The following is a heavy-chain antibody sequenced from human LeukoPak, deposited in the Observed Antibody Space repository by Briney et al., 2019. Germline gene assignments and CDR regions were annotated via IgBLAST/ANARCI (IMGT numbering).Heavy chain of an antibody. CDR1: GFTFSSYG. Sequence: GGSLRLSCAASGFTFSSYGMHWVRQAPGKGLEWVAVISYDGSNKYYADSVKGRFTISRDNSKNTLCLQMNSLRAEDTAVYYCAREVEMATIIYFDYWGQGTLVTVSS. D-gene: IGHD5-24*01. V-gene: IGHV3-30*03. CDR3: AREVEMATIIYFDY. J-gene: IGHJ4*02. CDR2: ISYDGSNK.